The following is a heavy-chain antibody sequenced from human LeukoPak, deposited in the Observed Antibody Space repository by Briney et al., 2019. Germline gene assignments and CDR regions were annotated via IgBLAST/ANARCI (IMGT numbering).Heavy chain of an antibody. V-gene: IGHV1-2*02. J-gene: IGHJ6*03. CDR3: ARSVGITGTRYYYMDV. D-gene: IGHD1-20*01. CDR2: INPNSGGT. CDR1: GYTFTGYY. Sequence: GASVKVSCKASGYTFTGYYMHWVRQAPGQGLEWMGWINPNSGGTNYAQKFQGRVTMTRDTSISTAYMELSRLRSDDTAVYSCARSVGITGTRYYYMDVWGKGTTVTVSS.